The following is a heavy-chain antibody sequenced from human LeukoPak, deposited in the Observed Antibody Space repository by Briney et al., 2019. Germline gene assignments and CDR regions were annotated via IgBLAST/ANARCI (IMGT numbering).Heavy chain of an antibody. J-gene: IGHJ4*02. D-gene: IGHD1-14*01. V-gene: IGHV3-74*03. CDR2: INTSGSST. CDR3: ARSNHADDF. Sequence: PGGSLRLSCAASGFTFSDYWMHWVRQVPGKGLVWVSRINTSGSSTTYAESVKGRFTISRDNAKNTLYLQMDSLRAEDTGVYYCARSNHADDFWGQGTPVTVSS. CDR1: GFTFSDYW.